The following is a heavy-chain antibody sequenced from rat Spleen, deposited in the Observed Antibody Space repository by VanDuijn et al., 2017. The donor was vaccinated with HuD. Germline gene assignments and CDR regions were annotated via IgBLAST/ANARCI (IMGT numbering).Heavy chain of an antibody. J-gene: IGHJ4*01. V-gene: IGHV5-29*01. CDR2: INYDGRST. CDR1: GFTFSDYY. CDR3: ARPGNYYVMDA. Sequence: EVQLVESDGGLVQPGRSLKLSCAASGFTFSDYYMAWVRQAPTKGLEWVATINYDGRSTYYRDCVKGRFTISRDNANSTLYLQMDSLRSEDTATYYCARPGNYYVMDAWGQGASVTVSS.